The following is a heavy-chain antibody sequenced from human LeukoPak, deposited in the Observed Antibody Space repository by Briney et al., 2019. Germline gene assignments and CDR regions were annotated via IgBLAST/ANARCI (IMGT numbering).Heavy chain of an antibody. CDR2: MNPNSGNT. CDR3: ARVGLYDYVWGSYRLYYYYYMDV. CDR1: GGTFSSYA. D-gene: IGHD3-16*02. J-gene: IGHJ6*03. V-gene: IGHV1-8*02. Sequence: ASVKVSCKASGGTFSSYAINWVRQATGQGLEWMGWMNPNSGNTGYAQKFQGRVTMTRNTSISTAYMELSSLRSEDTAVYYCARVGLYDYVWGSYRLYYYYYMDVWGKGTTVTVSS.